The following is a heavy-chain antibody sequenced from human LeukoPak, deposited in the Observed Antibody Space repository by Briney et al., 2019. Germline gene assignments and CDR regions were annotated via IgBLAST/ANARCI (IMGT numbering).Heavy chain of an antibody. D-gene: IGHD3-10*01. CDR2: MNPNSGNT. V-gene: IGHV1-8*01. CDR3: ARGGSGSYYIGY. J-gene: IGHJ4*02. CDR1: GYTFTSYD. Sequence: GASVKVSCKASGYTFTSYDINWVRQATGQGLEWMGWMNPNSGNTGYAQKFQGRVTMTRDTSIGTAYMELSSLRSEDTAVYYCARGGSGSYYIGYWGQGTLVTVSS.